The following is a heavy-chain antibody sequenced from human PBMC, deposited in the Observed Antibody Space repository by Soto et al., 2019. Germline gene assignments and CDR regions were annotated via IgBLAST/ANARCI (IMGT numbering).Heavy chain of an antibody. D-gene: IGHD3-16*01. CDR2: IWYDGSNK. V-gene: IGHV3-33*01. J-gene: IGHJ4*02. CDR1: GFTFSSYG. CDR3: AREIMITFGGVIGLYYFDY. Sequence: GGSLRLSCAASGFTFSSYGMHWVRQAPGKGLEWVAVIWYDGSNKYYADSVKGRFTISRDNSKNTLYLQMNSLRAEDTAVYYCAREIMITFGGVIGLYYFDYWGQGTLVTVSS.